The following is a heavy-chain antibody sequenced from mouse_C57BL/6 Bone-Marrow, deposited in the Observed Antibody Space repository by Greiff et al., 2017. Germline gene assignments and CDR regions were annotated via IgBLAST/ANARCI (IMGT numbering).Heavy chain of an antibody. Sequence: EVQLQQSGAELVRPGASVKLSCTASGFNIKDDYMHWVKQRPEQGLEWIGWIEPENGDTEYASKFQGKATITADTSSNTAYLQLSSLTPEDTAVYYCTTGYYGSSYSYWGQGTTLTVSS. CDR1: GFNIKDDY. D-gene: IGHD1-1*01. CDR3: TTGYYGSSYSY. CDR2: IEPENGDT. V-gene: IGHV14-4*01. J-gene: IGHJ2*01.